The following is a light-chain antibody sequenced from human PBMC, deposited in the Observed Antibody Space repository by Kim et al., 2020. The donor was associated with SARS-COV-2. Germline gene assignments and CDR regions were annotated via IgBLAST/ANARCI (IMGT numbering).Light chain of an antibody. J-gene: IGLJ2*01. CDR3: SSYTSRNTLV. Sequence: GQSVTISCTGTSSDVGRYNRVSWYQQPPGTAPKLMIYEVSHRPSGVPDRFSGSKSGNTAFLIISGLQAEDEADYYCSSYTSRNTLVFGGGTQLTVL. V-gene: IGLV2-18*02. CDR2: EVS. CDR1: SSDVGRYNR.